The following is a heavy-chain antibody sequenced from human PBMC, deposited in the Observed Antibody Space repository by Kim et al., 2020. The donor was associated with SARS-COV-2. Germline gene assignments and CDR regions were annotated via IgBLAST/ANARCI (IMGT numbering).Heavy chain of an antibody. Sequence: YADSVKGRFTISRDNSKNTLYLQMNSLRAEDTAVYYCAKTQSYYYYYMDVWGKGTTVTVSS. J-gene: IGHJ6*03. V-gene: IGHV3-23*01. CDR3: AKTQSYYYYYMDV.